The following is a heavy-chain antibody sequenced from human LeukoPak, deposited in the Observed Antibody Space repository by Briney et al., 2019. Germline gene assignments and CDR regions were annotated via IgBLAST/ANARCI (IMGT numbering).Heavy chain of an antibody. CDR1: GYTFTVYY. CDR3: ASPEEMATIPAFDY. V-gene: IGHV1-2*02. D-gene: IGHD5-12*01. CDR2: INPNSGGT. Sequence: ASVKVSCKASGYTFTVYYMHWVRQAPGQGLEWMGWINPNSGGTNYAQKFQGRVTMTRDTSISTAYMELSRLRSDDTAVYYCASPEEMATIPAFDYWGQGTLVTVSS. J-gene: IGHJ4*02.